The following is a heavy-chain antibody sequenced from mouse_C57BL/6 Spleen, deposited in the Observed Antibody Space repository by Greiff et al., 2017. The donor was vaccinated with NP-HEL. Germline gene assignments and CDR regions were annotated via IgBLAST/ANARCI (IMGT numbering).Heavy chain of an antibody. D-gene: IGHD1-1*01. Sequence: EVQRVESGGGLVKPGGSLKLSCAASGFTFSSYTMSWVRQTPEKRLEWVATISGGGGNTYYPDSVKGRFTISRDKAKNTLYLQMSSLRSEDTALYYCAIHGGSSPFVYWGHGTPLTVSS. J-gene: IGHJ2*01. CDR3: AIHGGSSPFVY. CDR2: ISGGGGNT. V-gene: IGHV5-9*01. CDR1: GFTFSSYT.